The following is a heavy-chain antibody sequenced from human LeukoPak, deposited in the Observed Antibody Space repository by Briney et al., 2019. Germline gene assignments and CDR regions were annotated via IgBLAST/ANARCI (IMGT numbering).Heavy chain of an antibody. CDR3: AREGNSSGWYLGAFDI. CDR2: IKQDGSKN. J-gene: IGHJ3*02. Sequence: PGGSLRLSCAASGFTFSSYWMSWVRQAPGKGLEWVATIKQDGSKNHYVDSVKGRFTISRDNAKSSLYLQMNSLRAEDTAVYYCAREGNSSGWYLGAFDIWGQGTMVTVSS. CDR1: GFTFSSYW. V-gene: IGHV3-7*01. D-gene: IGHD6-19*01.